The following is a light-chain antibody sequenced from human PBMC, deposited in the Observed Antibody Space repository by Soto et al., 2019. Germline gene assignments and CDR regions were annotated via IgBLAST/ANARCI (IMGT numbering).Light chain of an antibody. V-gene: IGKV3-15*01. J-gene: IGKJ2*01. CDR2: SAS. CDR3: QQGHNWPLA. CDR1: QSIPTE. Sequence: EIVMTPSPATLSVSPRERATLSCRASQSIPTELDWYQQKPGQPPRLLIYSASTRDTGVPASFPGSGSGPEFNLTVSGRPSEDVAVYYCQQGHNWPLAFGQVTRLEI.